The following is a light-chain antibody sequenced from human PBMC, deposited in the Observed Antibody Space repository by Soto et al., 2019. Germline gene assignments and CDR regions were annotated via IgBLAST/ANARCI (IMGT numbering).Light chain of an antibody. CDR2: AAS. CDR3: QQAYSFPLT. V-gene: IGKV1-12*01. Sequence: DIQMTQSPSSVSAFVGARVTITCRASQNINSWLAWYQQKPGKAPKALIYAASSLQSGVPSRFSGRESGTDFTLTINSLQPEDTATYYCQQAYSFPLTFGGGTKVEIK. J-gene: IGKJ4*01. CDR1: QNINSW.